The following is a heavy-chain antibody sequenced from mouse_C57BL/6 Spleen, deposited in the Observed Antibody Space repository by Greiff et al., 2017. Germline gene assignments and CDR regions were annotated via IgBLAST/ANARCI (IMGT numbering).Heavy chain of an antibody. V-gene: IGHV1-82*01. CDR1: GYAFSSSW. Sequence: VQLKESGPELVKPGASVKISCKASGYAFSSSWMNWVKQRPGKGLEWIGRIYPGDGDTNYNGKFKGKATLTADKSSSTAYMQLSSLTSEDSAVYFCARYDYDGGFDYWGQGTTLTVSS. J-gene: IGHJ2*01. D-gene: IGHD2-4*01. CDR3: ARYDYDGGFDY. CDR2: IYPGDGDT.